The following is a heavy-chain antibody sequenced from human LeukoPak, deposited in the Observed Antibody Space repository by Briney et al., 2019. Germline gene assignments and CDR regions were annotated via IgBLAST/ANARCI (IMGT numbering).Heavy chain of an antibody. J-gene: IGHJ3*02. CDR2: INSDGSST. Sequence: GGSLRLSCAASGFTFSSYWMHWVRQAPGEGLVWVSRINSDGSSTSYANSVKGRFTNSRENAKNTLSVQMNSLRAEDTAVYYCATPDRGAFDIWGQGTMVTVSS. CDR1: GFTFSSYW. V-gene: IGHV3-74*01. CDR3: ATPDRGAFDI. D-gene: IGHD1-26*01.